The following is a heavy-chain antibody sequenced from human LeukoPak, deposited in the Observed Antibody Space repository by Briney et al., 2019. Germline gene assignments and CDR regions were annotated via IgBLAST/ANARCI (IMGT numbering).Heavy chain of an antibody. CDR3: ARGIGFSSSWYLDY. CDR2: ISTYNGNT. Sequence: SLKVSCKPSGYTFTSDGISSVRHTPGQGVEWMGWISTYNGNTNYAQKFQDRVTMTTDTSTSTAYMELRSLRSDDTAVYYCARGIGFSSSWYLDYWGQGALVTVSS. V-gene: IGHV1-18*01. D-gene: IGHD6-13*01. CDR1: GYTFTSDG. J-gene: IGHJ4*02.